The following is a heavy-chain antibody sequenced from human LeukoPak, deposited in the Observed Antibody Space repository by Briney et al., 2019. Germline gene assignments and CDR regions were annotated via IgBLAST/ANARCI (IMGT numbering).Heavy chain of an antibody. D-gene: IGHD6-19*01. CDR2: LSGSGITT. Sequence: PGGSLRLSCAASGFTFSNSAMSWVRQARGKGLGWVSTLSGSGITTYYADSLKGRFTISSDNSKNPLYLQMNSLRAEDTAVNYCAKGIYSSGWSYFDYWGHGTLVTVSS. V-gene: IGHV3-23*01. J-gene: IGHJ4*01. CDR3: AKGIYSSGWSYFDY. CDR1: GFTFSNSA.